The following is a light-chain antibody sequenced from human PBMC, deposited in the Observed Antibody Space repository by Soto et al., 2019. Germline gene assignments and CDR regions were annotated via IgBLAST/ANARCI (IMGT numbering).Light chain of an antibody. V-gene: IGLV1-40*01. CDR1: SSNIGAGYV. J-gene: IGLJ2*01. CDR2: GNS. Sequence: QSVLTQPPSVSGAPGQRVTIAGTGSSSNIGAGYVVHWYQQLPGTAPKLLIYGNSNRPSGVPDRFSGSKSGTSASLAITGLQAEYEADYYCQSYDSSLSGSVFGGGTKLTVL. CDR3: QSYDSSLSGSV.